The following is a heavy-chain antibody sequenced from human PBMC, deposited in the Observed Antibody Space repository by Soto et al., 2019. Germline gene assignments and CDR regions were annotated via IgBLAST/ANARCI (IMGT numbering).Heavy chain of an antibody. CDR2: IYYSGST. D-gene: IGHD6-13*01. V-gene: IGHV4-31*03. CDR3: ARDRGAAAGFYYYYGMDV. J-gene: IGHJ6*02. Sequence: SEALSLTCTVSVGSISSGGYYWSWIRQHPGKGLEWIGYIYYSGSTYYNPSLKSRVTISVDTSKNQFSLKLSSVTAADTAVYYCARDRGAAAGFYYYYGMDVWGQGTTVTVSS. CDR1: VGSISSGGYY.